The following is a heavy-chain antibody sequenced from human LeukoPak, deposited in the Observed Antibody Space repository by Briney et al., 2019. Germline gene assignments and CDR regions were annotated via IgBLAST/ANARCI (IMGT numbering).Heavy chain of an antibody. CDR1: GFTFSRYG. J-gene: IGHJ4*02. CDR3: AKVASTGWHYFDY. D-gene: IGHD6-19*01. V-gene: IGHV3-33*06. CDR2: IWYDGSNE. Sequence: GGSLRLSCAASGFTFSRYGMHWVRQAPGKGLEWVAVIWYDGSNEYYADSVKGRFTIFRDNSKNTLHLQMNSLRAEDTALYYCAKVASTGWHYFDYWGQGTQVTVSS.